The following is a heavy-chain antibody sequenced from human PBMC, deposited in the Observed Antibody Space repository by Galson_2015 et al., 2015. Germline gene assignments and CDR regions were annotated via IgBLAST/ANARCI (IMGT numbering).Heavy chain of an antibody. CDR2: IKQDGSEK. D-gene: IGHD3-22*01. CDR1: GFTFSSYW. Sequence: SLRLSCAASGFTFSSYWMSWVRQAPGKGLEWVANIKQDGSEKYYVDSVKGRFTISRDNAKNSLYLQMNSLRAEDTAVYYCARDRYYYDSSGYGSYYYYGMDVWGQGTTVTVSS. V-gene: IGHV3-7*03. J-gene: IGHJ6*02. CDR3: ARDRYYYDSSGYGSYYYYGMDV.